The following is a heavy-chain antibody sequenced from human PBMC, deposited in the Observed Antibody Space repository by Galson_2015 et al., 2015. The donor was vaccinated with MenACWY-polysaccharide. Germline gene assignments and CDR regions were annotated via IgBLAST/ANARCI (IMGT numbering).Heavy chain of an antibody. Sequence: SLRLSCAASGFAFNRHVMNWVRQAPGKGLEWVSGIADYGGSTYYADSVKGRFTISRDNSQNTLYLEMSSLRADDTAVYYCAKGRDLDRIACRGDCYIAYDLWGQGTLVTVSS. CDR1: GFAFNRHV. CDR3: AKGRDLDRIACRGDCYIAYDL. J-gene: IGHJ4*02. V-gene: IGHV3-23*01. D-gene: IGHD2-21*01. CDR2: IADYGGST.